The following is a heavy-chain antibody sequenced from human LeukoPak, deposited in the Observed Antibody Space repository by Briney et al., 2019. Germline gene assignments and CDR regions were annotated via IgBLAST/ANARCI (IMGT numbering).Heavy chain of an antibody. V-gene: IGHV3-23*01. CDR1: GFAFGSEA. J-gene: IGHJ6*03. CDR3: AKTPGYSSSWYYYYYYYMDV. CDR2: ISPGGGTT. D-gene: IGHD6-13*01. Sequence: GGSLRLSCAVSGFAFGSEAMSWVRQSPARGLEWVASISPGGGTTYYADYVKGRFTISRDNSKNSLFVQMNSLRAEDTAVYYCAKTPGYSSSWYYYYYYYMDVWGKGTTVTVSS.